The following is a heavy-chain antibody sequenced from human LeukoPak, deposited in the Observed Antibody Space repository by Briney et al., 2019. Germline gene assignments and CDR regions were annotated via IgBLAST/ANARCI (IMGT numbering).Heavy chain of an antibody. D-gene: IGHD3-16*01. Sequence: ASVKVSCKASGYTFTGYYMHWVRQAPGQGLEWMGRINPKSGDTNYAQKFQGRVTITRNTSISTAYMELSSLRSEDTAVYYCARGAAGEDYVWGSYTLYYFDYWGQGTLVTVSS. CDR3: ARGAAGEDYVWGSYTLYYFDY. V-gene: IGHV1-2*02. J-gene: IGHJ4*02. CDR2: INPKSGDT. CDR1: GYTFTGYY.